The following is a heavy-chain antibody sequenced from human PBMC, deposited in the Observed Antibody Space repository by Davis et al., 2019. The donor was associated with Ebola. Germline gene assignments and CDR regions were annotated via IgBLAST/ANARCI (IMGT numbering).Heavy chain of an antibody. CDR3: ATGTPGADVHAFDI. D-gene: IGHD6-19*01. J-gene: IGHJ3*02. CDR2: IRSKANSYAT. Sequence: GESLKISCAASGFTFSDSAMHWVRQASGKGLEWVGRIRSKANSYATVYGESVKGRFTISRDDSENTVYLQMNSLKTEDTAMYYCATGTPGADVHAFDIWGQGTMVTVSS. CDR1: GFTFSDSA. V-gene: IGHV3-73*01.